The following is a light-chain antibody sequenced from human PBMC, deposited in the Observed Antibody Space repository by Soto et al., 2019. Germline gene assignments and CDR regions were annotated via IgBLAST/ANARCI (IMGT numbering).Light chain of an antibody. Sequence: DIQMTQSPSFVSASVGDRVTITCRASQDVTFWLAWYQQRPGKAPNLLIFAASSLQSGVPSRFSGSGSGTDFTLTISSLKPEDFATYYCQQANIFPLTFGGGTRVEIK. CDR2: AAS. CDR3: QQANIFPLT. J-gene: IGKJ4*01. CDR1: QDVTFW. V-gene: IGKV1-12*01.